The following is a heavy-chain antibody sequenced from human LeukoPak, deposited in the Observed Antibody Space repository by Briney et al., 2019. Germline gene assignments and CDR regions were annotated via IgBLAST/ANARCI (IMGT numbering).Heavy chain of an antibody. J-gene: IGHJ5*02. D-gene: IGHD2-15*01. CDR2: IYYSGST. CDR3: GRAVVVAATVKWFDP. V-gene: IGHV4-59*01. CDR1: GGSISGYY. Sequence: PSETLSLTCTVSGGSISGYYWSWIRQSPGKGLEWIGYIYYSGSTNYNPSLKSRVTMSVDTSKNHFSLKVSSVTAADTAVYYCGRAVVVAATVKWFDPWGQGTLVTVSS.